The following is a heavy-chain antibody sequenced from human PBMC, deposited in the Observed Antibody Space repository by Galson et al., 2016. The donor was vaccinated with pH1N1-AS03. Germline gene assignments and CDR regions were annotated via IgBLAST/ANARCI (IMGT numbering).Heavy chain of an antibody. CDR1: GFTFSKYA. V-gene: IGHV3-23*01. J-gene: IGHJ4*02. CDR3: AKRPRSDDY. CDR2: ISGSGGST. Sequence: SLRLSCAASGFTFSKYAVSWVRRAPGKGLEWVSSISGSGGSTFYADSVKGRFTISRDNSKNTLYLQLNSLRVEDTAIYYCAKRPRSDDYWGQGTLVTVSS.